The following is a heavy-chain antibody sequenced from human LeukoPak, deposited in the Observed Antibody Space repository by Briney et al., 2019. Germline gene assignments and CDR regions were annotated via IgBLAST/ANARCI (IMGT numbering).Heavy chain of an antibody. CDR3: ARDTGYRGTFHY. CDR2: IHHSGNT. V-gene: IGHV4-4*02. CDR1: GGSISSTNW. D-gene: IGHD5-18*01. Sequence: PSETLSLTCAVSGGSISSTNWWTWVRQPPGKGLEWIGEIHHSGNTDYNPSLQSRVTISVDKSKNQISLRLTSVTAADTAVYHCARDTGYRGTFHYWGQGTLVTVSS. J-gene: IGHJ4*02.